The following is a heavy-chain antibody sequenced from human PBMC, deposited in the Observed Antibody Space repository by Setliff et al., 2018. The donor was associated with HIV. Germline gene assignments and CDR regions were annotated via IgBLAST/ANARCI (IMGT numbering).Heavy chain of an antibody. CDR1: GGSISGHY. D-gene: IGHD3-3*01. Sequence: SETLSLTCTVSGGSISGHYWSWIRQPPGKGLEWIGYISYSEDTDDVNPSLESRVSISGDTSKNQFPLKLNSVTAADTAVYFCARWGDTPTFYNFWSGYYFDYWGQGALVTV. CDR3: ARWGDTPTFYNFWSGYYFDY. V-gene: IGHV4-59*11. CDR2: ISYSEDT. J-gene: IGHJ4*02.